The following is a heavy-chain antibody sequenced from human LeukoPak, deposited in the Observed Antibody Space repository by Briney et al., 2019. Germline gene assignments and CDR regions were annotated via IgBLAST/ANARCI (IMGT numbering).Heavy chain of an antibody. CDR3: TTPPDY. CDR2: IKSKTDGGTT. V-gene: IGHV3-15*01. J-gene: IGHJ4*02. Sequence: GGSLRLSCAAPGFTSTNTSMTWVRQAPGKGLEWVGRIKSKTDGGTTDYTAPVKGRFTISRDDSGDTLYLQINSLKTEDTAVYYCTTPPDYWGQGTLVTVSS. CDR1: GFTSTNTS.